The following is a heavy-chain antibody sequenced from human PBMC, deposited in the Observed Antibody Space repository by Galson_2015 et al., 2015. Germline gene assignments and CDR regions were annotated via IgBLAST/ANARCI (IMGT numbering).Heavy chain of an antibody. CDR2: MNPNSGNT. CDR1: GYTFTSYD. Sequence: SVKVSCKASGYTFTSYDINWVRQATGQGLEWMGWMNPNSGNTGYAQKFQGRVTMTRNTSISTAYMELSSLRSEDTAVYYCATDARDYDFWSGYRRYYGMDVWGQGTTVTVSS. D-gene: IGHD3-3*01. J-gene: IGHJ6*02. CDR3: ATDARDYDFWSGYRRYYGMDV. V-gene: IGHV1-8*01.